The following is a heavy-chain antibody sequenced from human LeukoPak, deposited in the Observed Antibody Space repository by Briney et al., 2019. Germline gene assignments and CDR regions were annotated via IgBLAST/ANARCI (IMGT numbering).Heavy chain of an antibody. CDR3: ARVSYDFWSVYFHFDY. J-gene: IGHJ4*02. V-gene: IGHV4-59*01. CDR1: GGSISSYY. Sequence: RPSGTLSLTCTVSGGSISSYYWSWIRQPPGKGLEWIGYIYYSGSTNYNPSLKSRVTISVDTSKNQFSLKLSSVTAADTAVYYCARVSYDFWSVYFHFDYWGQETLVTVSS. CDR2: IYYSGST. D-gene: IGHD3-3*01.